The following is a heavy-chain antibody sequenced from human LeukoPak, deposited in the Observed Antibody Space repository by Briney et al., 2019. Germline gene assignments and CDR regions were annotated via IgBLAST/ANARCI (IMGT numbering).Heavy chain of an antibody. CDR1: GGSLSSGNW. J-gene: IGHJ6*03. Sequence: SETLSLTCAVSGGSLSSGNWWTWVRPSPGKGLEWIGEIHHGGTTNYNPSLKSRVTISVDKPKNQFSLKLRSVTAADTAVYYCAKKDYYYMDVWGKGTTVTVSS. V-gene: IGHV4-4*02. CDR3: AKKDYYYMDV. CDR2: IHHGGTT.